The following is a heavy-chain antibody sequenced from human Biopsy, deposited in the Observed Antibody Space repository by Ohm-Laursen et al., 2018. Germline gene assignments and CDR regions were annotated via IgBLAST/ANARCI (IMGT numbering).Heavy chain of an antibody. J-gene: IGHJ4*02. Sequence: SQTLSLTCTVSGDSVSSGSFYWTWLRQPPGQGLEYIGYIYDRGSTANYNPSLESRVTMSVDMPKNQFSLKLTSVTAADTAIYYCARGMRSSGWSYFDSWGQGTLVTVSS. CDR3: ARGMRSSGWSYFDS. CDR2: IYDRGSTA. CDR1: GDSVSSGSFY. D-gene: IGHD6-19*01. V-gene: IGHV4-61*01.